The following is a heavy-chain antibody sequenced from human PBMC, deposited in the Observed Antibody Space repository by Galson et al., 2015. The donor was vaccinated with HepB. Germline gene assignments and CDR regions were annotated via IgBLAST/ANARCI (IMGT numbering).Heavy chain of an antibody. D-gene: IGHD3-10*01. Sequence: QSGAEVKKPGESLRISCQGSGYSFSNYWIGWVRQMPGKGLEYMAIIYPGDSDARYSPSFQSQVTISADKSISTAYLQWSSLKASDTAMYYCARHVTGGDSGSGTGFDFWGQGTLVTVSS. V-gene: IGHV5-51*01. CDR2: IYPGDSDA. J-gene: IGHJ4*02. CDR3: ARHVTGGDSGSGTGFDF. CDR1: GYSFSNYW.